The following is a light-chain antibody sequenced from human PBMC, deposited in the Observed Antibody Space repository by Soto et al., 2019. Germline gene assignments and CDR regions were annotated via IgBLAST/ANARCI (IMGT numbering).Light chain of an antibody. CDR3: QQRSNWPIT. V-gene: IGKV3D-20*02. CDR1: QRVSSSY. CDR2: GAS. Sequence: SQSPCTLSLSTGERATLSCGASQRVSSSYLAWYQQKPGRAPRLLIYGASSRATGIPDRFSGSGSGTDFTLTISRLEPEDFAVYYCQQRSNWPITFGQGTRLEIK. J-gene: IGKJ5*01.